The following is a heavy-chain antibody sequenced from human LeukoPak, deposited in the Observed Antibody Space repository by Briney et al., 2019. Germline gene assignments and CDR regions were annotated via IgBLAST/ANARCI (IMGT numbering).Heavy chain of an antibody. CDR3: ARGGGAAAGQKFDY. D-gene: IGHD6-13*01. CDR1: GGSISSGSYY. J-gene: IGHJ4*02. CDR2: IYTSGST. Sequence: SETLSLTCTVSGGSISSGSYYWSWIRQPAGKGLEWIGRIYTSGSTNYNPSLKSRVTISVDTSKNQFSLKLSSVTAADTAVYYCARGGGAAAGQKFDYWGQGTLVTASS. V-gene: IGHV4-61*02.